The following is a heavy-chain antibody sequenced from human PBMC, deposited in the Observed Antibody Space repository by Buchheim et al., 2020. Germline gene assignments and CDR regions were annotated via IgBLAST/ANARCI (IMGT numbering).Heavy chain of an antibody. V-gene: IGHV4-31*03. CDR3: ARDRDGGTTYWFDP. Sequence: QVQLQESGPGLVKPSQTLSLTCTVSGGSISSDGYYWSWIRQHPGKGLEWIGYIHYSGSKYYNPSLKSRITLSIDTSKNQLSLKLSSVTAADTAVYYCARDRDGGTTYWFDPWGQGAL. J-gene: IGHJ5*02. CDR2: IHYSGSK. CDR1: GGSISSDGYY. D-gene: IGHD2/OR15-2a*01.